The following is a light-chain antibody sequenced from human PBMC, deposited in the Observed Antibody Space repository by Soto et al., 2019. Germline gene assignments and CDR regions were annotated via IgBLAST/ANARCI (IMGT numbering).Light chain of an antibody. V-gene: IGKV3-15*01. Sequence: EIVMTQSPATLSVSPGERATLSCRASRSVSNNLAWYQQKPGQAPRVLIYGASTRATGIPARFSGSGSGTEFTLTIAGLQSEDFAVYYCQQRHMWPITFGQGTRLEIK. CDR1: RSVSNN. CDR3: QQRHMWPIT. CDR2: GAS. J-gene: IGKJ5*01.